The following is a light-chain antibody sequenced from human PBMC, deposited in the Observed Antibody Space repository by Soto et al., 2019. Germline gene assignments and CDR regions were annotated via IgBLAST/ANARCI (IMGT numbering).Light chain of an antibody. Sequence: EIVLTQSPGTLSLSPGERATLYFRASQSVSSYLAWYQQKPGQAPGLLIYGASTRATGIPARFSGSGSGTEFTLTISSLQSEDFAVYDCQQYNNWPSRTFGQGTKVDI. J-gene: IGKJ1*01. CDR3: QQYNNWPSRT. V-gene: IGKV3-15*01. CDR2: GAS. CDR1: QSVSSY.